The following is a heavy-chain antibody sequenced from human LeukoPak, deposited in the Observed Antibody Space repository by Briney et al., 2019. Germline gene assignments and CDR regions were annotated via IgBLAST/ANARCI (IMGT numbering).Heavy chain of an antibody. J-gene: IGHJ4*02. CDR1: GYTFTGYF. CDR2: INPNSGGT. Sequence: ASVKVSCKASGYTFTGYFMYWVRQALGQGLEWMGWINPNSGGTNYAQNFQGRVTMTRDTSISTAYMELSRLRSDDTAVYYCARDLSSGYYPDYWGQGTLVTVSS. V-gene: IGHV1-2*02. CDR3: ARDLSSGYYPDY. D-gene: IGHD3-22*01.